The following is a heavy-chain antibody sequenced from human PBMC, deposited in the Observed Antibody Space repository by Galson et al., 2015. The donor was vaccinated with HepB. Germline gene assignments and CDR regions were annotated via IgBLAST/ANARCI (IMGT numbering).Heavy chain of an antibody. Sequence: SLRLSCAASGFTFSSYWMSWVRQAPGKGLEWVANIKQDGSEKYYVDSVKGRFTISRDNAKNSLYLQMNSLRAEDTAVYYCARDGHFDWLLSTERFDYWGQGTLVTVSS. CDR1: GFTFSSYW. V-gene: IGHV3-7*03. J-gene: IGHJ4*02. CDR3: ARDGHFDWLLSTERFDY. CDR2: IKQDGSEK. D-gene: IGHD3-9*01.